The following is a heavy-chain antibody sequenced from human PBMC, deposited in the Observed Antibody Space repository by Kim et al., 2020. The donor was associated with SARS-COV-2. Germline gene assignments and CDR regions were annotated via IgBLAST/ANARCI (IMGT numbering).Heavy chain of an antibody. CDR1: GGTFSSYA. D-gene: IGHD3-10*01. J-gene: IGHJ5*01. CDR2: IIPILGIA. V-gene: IGHV1-69*04. CDR3: ARDPQATMVWGGIITPRFD. Sequence: SVKVSCKASGGTFSSYAISWVRQAPGQGLEWMGRIIPILGIANYAQKFQGRVTIPADKTTRTAYMELSSLRYEDTAVHDCARDPQATMVWGGIITPRFD.